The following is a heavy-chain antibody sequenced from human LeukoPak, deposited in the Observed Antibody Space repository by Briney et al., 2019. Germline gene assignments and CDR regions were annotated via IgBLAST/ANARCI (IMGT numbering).Heavy chain of an antibody. CDR3: AREGRGAAAGMDY. Sequence: PSETLSLTCTVSGGSISSYYWSWLRQPPGKGLEWIGYIYYSGNTNYNPSLTSRGTISVDTSKNQFSLNLSSVTAADTAVYYCAREGRGAAAGMDYWGQGSLVTVSS. CDR1: GGSISSYY. CDR2: IYYSGNT. V-gene: IGHV4-59*01. D-gene: IGHD6-13*01. J-gene: IGHJ4*02.